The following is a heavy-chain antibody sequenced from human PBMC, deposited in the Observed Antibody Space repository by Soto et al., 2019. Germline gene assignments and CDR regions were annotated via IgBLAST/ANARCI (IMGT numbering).Heavy chain of an antibody. CDR2: ISGTGDNT. Sequence: EVQLLESGGGLVQPGGSLRLSCAASGFTFSSFAMNWVRQAPGKGLEWVSSISGTGDNTHHADSVKGRLTISRDNSKNTLYLQMDSLRAEDTDVYYCAKDRYGADWYFDLWGRGTLVTVYS. CDR3: AKDRYGADWYFDL. D-gene: IGHD1-26*01. CDR1: GFTFSSFA. V-gene: IGHV3-23*01. J-gene: IGHJ2*01.